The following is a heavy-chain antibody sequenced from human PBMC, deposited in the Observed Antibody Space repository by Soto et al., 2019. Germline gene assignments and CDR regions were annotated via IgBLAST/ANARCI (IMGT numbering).Heavy chain of an antibody. Sequence: SETLSLTCAVYGGSFSGYYWSWIRQPPGKGLEWIGEINHSGSTNYNPSLKSRATISVDTSKNQFSLKLSSVTAADTAVYYCARGSTYGSGSYYNQYWGQGTLVTVSS. CDR2: INHSGST. CDR3: ARGSTYGSGSYYNQY. V-gene: IGHV4-34*01. J-gene: IGHJ4*02. D-gene: IGHD3-10*01. CDR1: GGSFSGYY.